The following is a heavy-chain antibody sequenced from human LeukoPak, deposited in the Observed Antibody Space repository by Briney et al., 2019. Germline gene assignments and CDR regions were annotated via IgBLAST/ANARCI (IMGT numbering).Heavy chain of an antibody. CDR3: ARLVLNYYYYMDV. J-gene: IGHJ6*03. D-gene: IGHD6-13*01. Sequence: SETLSLTCTVSGGSISSGSYYWSWIRLPAGKGLEWIGRIYTSGSTNYNPSLKSRVTISVDTSKNQFSLKLSYVTAADTAVYYCARLVLNYYYYMDVWGKGTTVTVSS. CDR2: IYTSGST. CDR1: GGSISSGSYY. V-gene: IGHV4-61*02.